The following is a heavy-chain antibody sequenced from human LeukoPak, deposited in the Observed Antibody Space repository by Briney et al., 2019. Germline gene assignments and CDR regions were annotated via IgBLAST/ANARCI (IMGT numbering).Heavy chain of an antibody. D-gene: IGHD3-16*02. V-gene: IGHV3-30*18. CDR3: AKLGVLGYDYVWGSYPDSVPLAFDI. CDR1: GFTFSSYG. CDR2: ISYDGSNK. Sequence: GGSLRLSRAASGFTFSSYGMHWVRQAPGKGLEWVAVISYDGSNKYYADSVKGRFTISRDNSKNTLYLQMNSLRAEDTAVYYCAKLGVLGYDYVWGSYPDSVPLAFDIWGQGTMVTVSS. J-gene: IGHJ3*02.